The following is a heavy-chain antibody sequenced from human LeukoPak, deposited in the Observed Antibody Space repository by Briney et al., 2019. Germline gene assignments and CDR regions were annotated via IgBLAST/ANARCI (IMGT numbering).Heavy chain of an antibody. J-gene: IGHJ4*02. D-gene: IGHD6-6*01. V-gene: IGHV3-48*03. Sequence: GGSLRLSCAASGFTFSSYEMNWVRQAPGKGLEWVSYISSSGSTIYYADSVKGRFTISRDNAKNSLYLQMDSLRAEDTAVYYCARGPSSPLAHSGQGTLVTVSS. CDR3: ARGPSSPLAH. CDR1: GFTFSSYE. CDR2: ISSSGSTI.